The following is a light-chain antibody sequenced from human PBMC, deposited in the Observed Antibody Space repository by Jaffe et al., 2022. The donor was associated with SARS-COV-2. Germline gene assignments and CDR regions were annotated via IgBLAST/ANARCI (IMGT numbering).Light chain of an antibody. J-gene: IGKJ1*01. CDR1: QSVLYSSNDKNY. V-gene: IGKV4-1*01. CDR2: WAS. CDR3: QQYYSPPPT. Sequence: DIVMTQSPDSLAVSLGERATINCKSSQSVLYSSNDKNYLAWYQQKPGQPPKLLIYWASTRESGVPDRFSGSGSGTGFTLTISSLQAEDVAVYYCQQYYSPPPTFGQGTKVEI.